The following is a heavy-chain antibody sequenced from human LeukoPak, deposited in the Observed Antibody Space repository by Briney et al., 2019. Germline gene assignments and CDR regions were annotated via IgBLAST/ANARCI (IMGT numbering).Heavy chain of an antibody. CDR2: ISPNSGGT. CDR3: ARAYGQWLVRGFDY. J-gene: IGHJ4*02. Sequence: ASVKVSCEASGYTFTGYYMHWVRQAPGQGLEWMGWISPNSGGTKYAQKFQGRVTMTRDTSISTAYMELSRLRSDDTAVYYCARAYGQWLVRGFDYWGQGTLVTVSS. CDR1: GYTFTGYY. V-gene: IGHV1-2*02. D-gene: IGHD6-19*01.